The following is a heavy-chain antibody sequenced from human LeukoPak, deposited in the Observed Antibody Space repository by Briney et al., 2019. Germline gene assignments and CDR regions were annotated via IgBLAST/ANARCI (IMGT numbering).Heavy chain of an antibody. CDR1: GYTFTSYY. D-gene: IGHD3-22*01. CDR3: ARDSKWFINDYYYGMDV. Sequence: VASVKVSCKASGYTFTSYYMHWVRQAPGQGLEWMGIINPSGGSTSYAQKFQGRVTMTRDTSTSTVYMELSSLRSEDTAVYYCARDSKWFINDYYYGMDVWGQGTTVTVSS. J-gene: IGHJ6*02. V-gene: IGHV1-46*01. CDR2: INPSGGST.